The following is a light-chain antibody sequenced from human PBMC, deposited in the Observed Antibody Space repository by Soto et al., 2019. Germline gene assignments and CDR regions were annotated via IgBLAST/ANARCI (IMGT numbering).Light chain of an antibody. V-gene: IGLV2-14*01. Sequence: QSALTQPASVSGSPGQSITISCTGTSNDVGNYIFVSWYRQHPGKAPKLMIYDINNRPSGVSNRFSGSKSGNTASLTISGLQAEDEADYYCVSYTTSASYVFGTGTKLTVL. CDR1: SNDVGNYIF. CDR2: DIN. J-gene: IGLJ1*01. CDR3: VSYTTSASYV.